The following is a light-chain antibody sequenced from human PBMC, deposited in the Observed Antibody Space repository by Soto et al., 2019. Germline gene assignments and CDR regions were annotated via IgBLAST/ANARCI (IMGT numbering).Light chain of an antibody. V-gene: IGKV2-30*02. J-gene: IGKJ2*01. CDR1: PSLVHSDGNTY. CDR3: LQETLWPYT. Sequence: DVVTTQSPLFLPVTLGQPASISCRSSPSLVHSDGNTYLKWFQQRPGQSPRRHIYKVSNRDSGVPGRFSGSGSATDFTLKISRVEAEGFGVYYCLQETLWPYTCGQGTKLEIK. CDR2: KVS.